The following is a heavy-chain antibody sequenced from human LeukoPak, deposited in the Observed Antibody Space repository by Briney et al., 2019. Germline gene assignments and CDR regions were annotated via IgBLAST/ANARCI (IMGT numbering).Heavy chain of an antibody. J-gene: IGHJ4*02. CDR3: AKFHVNFSSGWLRSFDY. Sequence: GGSLRHSCVVSGFTFSTSAMSWVRQAPGKGLEWVSAISGSGCSTYFADTVNGRFTISRDNSKNTLYLQMNSLRAEDTAIYYCAKFHVNFSSGWLRSFDYWGQGTLVTVSS. CDR2: ISGSGCST. D-gene: IGHD6-19*01. CDR1: GFTFSTSA. V-gene: IGHV3-23*01.